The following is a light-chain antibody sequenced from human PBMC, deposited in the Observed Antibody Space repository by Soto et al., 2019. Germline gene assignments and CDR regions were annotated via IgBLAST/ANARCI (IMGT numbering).Light chain of an antibody. V-gene: IGKV1-9*01. J-gene: IGKJ1*01. CDR3: QQLNSYPRT. CDR2: AAS. Sequence: DIQLTQSPSFLSAPVGDRVTITCRASQGISSYLAWYQQKPGKAPKLLIYAASTLQSGVPSRFSGSGSGTEFTPTISSLQPEDFATYYCQQLNSYPRTFGQGTKVEIK. CDR1: QGISSY.